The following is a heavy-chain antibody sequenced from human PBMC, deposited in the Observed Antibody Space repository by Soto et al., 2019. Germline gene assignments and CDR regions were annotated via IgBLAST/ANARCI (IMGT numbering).Heavy chain of an antibody. CDR3: ASEGGSPARDGDAFDI. D-gene: IGHD2-15*01. V-gene: IGHV4-31*03. CDR1: GGSISSGGYY. J-gene: IGHJ3*02. Sequence: KPSETLSLTCTVSGGSISSGGYYWSWIRQHPGKGLEWIGYIYYSGSTYYNPSLKSRVTISVDTSKNQFSLKLSSVTAADTAVYYCASEGGSPARDGDAFDIWGQGTMVTVSS. CDR2: IYYSGST.